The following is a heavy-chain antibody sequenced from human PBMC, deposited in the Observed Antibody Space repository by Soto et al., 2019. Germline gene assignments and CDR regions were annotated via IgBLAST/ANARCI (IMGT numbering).Heavy chain of an antibody. CDR2: IIPLFGRA. CDR1: GGTFSSYA. D-gene: IGHD6-25*01. CDR3: AQTLGLAAAGPGRFDL. V-gene: IGHV1-69*12. J-gene: IGHJ2*01. Sequence: QVQLVQSGAEVKKPGSSVKVSCKASGGTFSSYAISWVRQAPGQGLEWMGGIIPLFGRANYAQKFQGRVTITAAASTSXGYMELSSLGTEDTAVYYCAQTLGLAAAGPGRFDLWGRGTLVTVSS.